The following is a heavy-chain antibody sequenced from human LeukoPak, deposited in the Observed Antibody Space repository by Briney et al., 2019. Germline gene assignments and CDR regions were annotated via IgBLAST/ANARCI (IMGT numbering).Heavy chain of an antibody. CDR3: AKDRGSGYHYFDY. V-gene: IGHV3-23*01. D-gene: IGHD3-22*01. CDR1: GFTFSSYA. J-gene: IGHJ4*02. CDR2: IGGGGGST. Sequence: GGSLRLSCAASGFTFSSYAMSWVRQAPGKGLEWVSAIGGGGGSTYYADSAKGRFTISRDNSKNTLYLQMNSLRAEDTAVYYCAKDRGSGYHYFDYWGQGTLVTVSS.